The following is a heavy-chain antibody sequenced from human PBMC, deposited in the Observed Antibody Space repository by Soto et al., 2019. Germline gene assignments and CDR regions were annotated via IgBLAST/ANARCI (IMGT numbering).Heavy chain of an antibody. V-gene: IGHV3-33*01. D-gene: IGHD3-10*01. CDR1: GFTFSSYG. J-gene: IGHJ6*02. CDR3: ARDAGLGVNYYYYGMDV. Sequence: QVQLVESGGGVVQPGRSLRLSCAASGFTFSSYGMHWVRQAPGKGLEWVAVIWYDGSNKYYADYVKGRFTISRENSKNTLYLQMTSLRAEDTAVYYCARDAGLGVNYYYYGMDVWGQGITVTVSS. CDR2: IWYDGSNK.